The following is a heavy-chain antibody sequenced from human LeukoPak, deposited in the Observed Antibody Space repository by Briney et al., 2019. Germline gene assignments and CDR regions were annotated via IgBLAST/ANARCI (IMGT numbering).Heavy chain of an antibody. CDR2: VWYDGSNK. CDR3: ARDPSLRVTLDY. V-gene: IGHV3-33*01. J-gene: IGHJ4*02. CDR1: RFIFSNYG. Sequence: GRSLRLSCAASRFIFSNYGMHWVRQAPGKGLECVAVVWYDGSNKYYADSVKGRFTISRDNSKNMLYLQMNSLRAEDTAVYYCARDPSLRVTLDYWGQGTLVTVAS. D-gene: IGHD5/OR15-5a*01.